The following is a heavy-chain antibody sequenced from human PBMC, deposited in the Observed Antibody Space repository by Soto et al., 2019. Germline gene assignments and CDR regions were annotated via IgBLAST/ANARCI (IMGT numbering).Heavy chain of an antibody. J-gene: IGHJ4*02. CDR1: GFTFSSYG. Sequence: GGSLRLSCAASGFTFSSYGMSWVRQAPGKGLEWVSAISGGGGSTYYADSVKGRFTISRDNSKNTLYLQMNSLRAEDTAIYYCAKSVGAYYFPFDYWGQGTLVTVSS. D-gene: IGHD3-22*01. V-gene: IGHV3-23*01. CDR3: AKSVGAYYFPFDY. CDR2: ISGGGGST.